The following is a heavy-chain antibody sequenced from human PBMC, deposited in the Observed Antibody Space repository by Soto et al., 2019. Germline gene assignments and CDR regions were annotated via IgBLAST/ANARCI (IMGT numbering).Heavy chain of an antibody. CDR1: GGSINRYY. CDR2: IYYSGST. V-gene: IGHV4-59*08. CDR3: ARSRSWLDLMYYFDY. J-gene: IGHJ4*02. D-gene: IGHD2-8*01. Sequence: SENPSLTCTVPGGSINRYYLRWIRQPPGKGLEWIGYIYYSGSTNYNPSLKSRVTISVDTSKNQFSLKLSSVTAADTAVYYCARSRSWLDLMYYFDYWGQGTLVTVSS.